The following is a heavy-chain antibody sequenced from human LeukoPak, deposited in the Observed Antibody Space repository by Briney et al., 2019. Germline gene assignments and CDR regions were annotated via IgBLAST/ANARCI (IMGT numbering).Heavy chain of an antibody. Sequence: GGSLRLSCAASGFTFSSYNMNWVRQAPGKGLEWVSSMSSSGSHIYYADSMKGRFTISRDNAKSSLYLQMNSLRAEDTAVYYCAREKSGYPSSHPFDLWGQGTMVTVSS. CDR1: GFTFSSYN. J-gene: IGHJ3*01. D-gene: IGHD3-3*01. V-gene: IGHV3-21*04. CDR2: MSSSGSHI. CDR3: AREKSGYPSSHPFDL.